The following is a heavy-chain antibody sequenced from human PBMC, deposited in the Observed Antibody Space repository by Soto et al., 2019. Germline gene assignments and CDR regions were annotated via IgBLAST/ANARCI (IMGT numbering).Heavy chain of an antibody. V-gene: IGHV1-3*01. Sequence: ASVKVSCKASGYAFTYYSIHWVRQAPVQRLEWMGWVTADEGITDYSQKFKGRITITRDTYASTAYMELSSLRSEDTAIYYCARENFPQTRSHYDFSGQRALVTVSS. CDR3: ARENFPQTRSHYDF. J-gene: IGHJ5*01. CDR2: VTADEGIT. D-gene: IGHD1-26*01. CDR1: GYAFTYYS.